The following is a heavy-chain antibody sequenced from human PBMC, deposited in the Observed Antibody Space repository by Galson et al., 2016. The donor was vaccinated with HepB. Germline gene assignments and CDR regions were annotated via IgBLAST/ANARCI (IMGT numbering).Heavy chain of an antibody. Sequence: SLRLSCAASGFNFRSYWMHWVRQVPGKGLVWVSRISSDETDIIYADSVKGRFTVSRDNAKNTLFLEMSSLRAEDTAVYYCARSNDYGDYYFDYWGQGTLVTVSS. V-gene: IGHV3-74*01. CDR2: ISSDETDI. CDR1: GFNFRSYW. J-gene: IGHJ4*02. CDR3: ARSNDYGDYYFDY. D-gene: IGHD4-17*01.